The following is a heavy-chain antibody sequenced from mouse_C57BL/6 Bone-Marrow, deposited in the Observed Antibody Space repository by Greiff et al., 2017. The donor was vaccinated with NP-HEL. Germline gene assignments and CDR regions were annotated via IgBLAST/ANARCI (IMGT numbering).Heavy chain of an antibody. Sequence: EVQLQESEGGLVQPGRSMKLSCTASGFTFSDYYMAWVRQVPAKGLEWVANINYDGSSTYYLDSLKSRFIISRDNAKNILYLQMSSLKSEDTATYYCARGGGWLPSKGAWFAYWGQGTLVTVSA. CDR1: GFTFSDYY. CDR3: ARGGGWLPSKGAWFAY. J-gene: IGHJ3*01. V-gene: IGHV5-16*01. D-gene: IGHD2-3*01. CDR2: INYDGSST.